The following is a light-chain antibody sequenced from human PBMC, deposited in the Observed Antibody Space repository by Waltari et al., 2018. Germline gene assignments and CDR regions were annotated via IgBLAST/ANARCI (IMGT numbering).Light chain of an antibody. CDR2: ANN. V-gene: IGLV1-44*01. CDR3: ATWDASLDTWV. J-gene: IGLJ3*02. Sequence: QSVVTQPPSASGTPGQRVTLSCSGSSSNIGGDIVNWYQQFPGTAPKLLIYANNRRSSGVPGRFSGSRSGTSASLVISGLQSEDEADYYCATWDASLDTWVFGGGTKVTVL. CDR1: SSNIGGDI.